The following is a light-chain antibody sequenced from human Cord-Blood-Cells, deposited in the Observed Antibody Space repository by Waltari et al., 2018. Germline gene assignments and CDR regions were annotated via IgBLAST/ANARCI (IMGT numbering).Light chain of an antibody. CDR2: EVS. CDR1: SSYVGGYNH. Sequence: QSALTQPASVPGSPGPSITIPCTGTSSYVGGYNHVSWYQQHPGKAPKLMIYEVSNRPSGVSNRFSGSKSGNTASLTISGLHAEDEADYYCSSYTSSSTLVFGGGTKLTVL. V-gene: IGLV2-14*01. J-gene: IGLJ2*01. CDR3: SSYTSSSTLV.